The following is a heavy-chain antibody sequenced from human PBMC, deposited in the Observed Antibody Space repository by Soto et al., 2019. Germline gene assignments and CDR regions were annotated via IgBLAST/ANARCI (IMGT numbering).Heavy chain of an antibody. CDR1: GFSFSTYT. V-gene: IGHV3-23*01. CDR3: AKARCTTSNCYVPDY. D-gene: IGHD2-8*01. J-gene: IGHJ4*02. CDR2: ISGSGGSP. Sequence: GGSLRLSCAASGFSFSTYTMSWVRRAPGKGLEWVSAISGSGGSPPYADSVQGRFTISRDNPKKTLYLQMNSLRAEDTAVYYCAKARCTTSNCYVPDYWGQGTLVTVSS.